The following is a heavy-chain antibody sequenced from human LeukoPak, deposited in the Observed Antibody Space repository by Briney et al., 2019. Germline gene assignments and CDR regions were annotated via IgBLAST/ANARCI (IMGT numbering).Heavy chain of an antibody. CDR1: GGSFSGYY. D-gene: IGHD6-6*01. CDR3: ARSPRGIAARPIDY. J-gene: IGHJ4*02. V-gene: IGHV4-34*01. Sequence: SETLSLTCAVYGGSFSGYYWSWIRQSPGKGLEWIGEINHSGSTNYNPSLKSRVTISVDTSKNQFSLKLSSVTAADTAVYYCARSPRGIAARPIDYWGQGTLVTVSS. CDR2: INHSGST.